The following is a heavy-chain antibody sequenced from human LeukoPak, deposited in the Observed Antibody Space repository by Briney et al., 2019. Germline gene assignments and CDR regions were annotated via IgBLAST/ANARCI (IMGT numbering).Heavy chain of an antibody. J-gene: IGHJ4*02. CDR1: DDSYRNYY. CDR3: ARGVQRAALVPPYYFDF. CDR2: IIHFGRT. D-gene: IGHD5-18*01. Sequence: PSETLSLTCTVYDDSYRNYYWTWIRQPPGKGLEWIGEIIHFGRTNYSPSLKSRLTMSVGASRNQFSLTLTSVTAADTAVYYCARGVQRAALVPPYYFDFWGQGTLVTVSS. V-gene: IGHV4-34*01.